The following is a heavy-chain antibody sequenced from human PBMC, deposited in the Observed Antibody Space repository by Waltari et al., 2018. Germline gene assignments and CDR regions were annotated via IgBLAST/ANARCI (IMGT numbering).Heavy chain of an antibody. CDR3: AGGGIGYDYGYFDY. CDR1: GFTFSSYA. Sequence: QVQLVESGGGVVQPGRSLRLSCAASGFTFSSYAMPWVRQAPGKGLEWVAVISYDGSNKYYADSVKGRFTISRDNSKNTLYLQMNSLRAEDTAVYYCAGGGIGYDYGYFDYWGQGTLVTVSS. V-gene: IGHV3-30-3*01. D-gene: IGHD5-12*01. CDR2: ISYDGSNK. J-gene: IGHJ4*02.